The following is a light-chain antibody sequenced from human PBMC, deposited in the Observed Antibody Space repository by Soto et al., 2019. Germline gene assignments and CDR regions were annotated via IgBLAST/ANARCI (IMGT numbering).Light chain of an antibody. CDR2: EVN. CDR1: SSDLGDYDY. Sequence: QPVLTQPPSASGSPGESVTISCTGTSSDLGDYDYVSWYQQHPGKAPKLMIYEVNKRPSGVPDRFSGSKSGNTASLTVTGLQAEDEADYYCSSYAGSNNLIFGGGTKLTVL. J-gene: IGLJ2*01. V-gene: IGLV2-8*01. CDR3: SSYAGSNNLI.